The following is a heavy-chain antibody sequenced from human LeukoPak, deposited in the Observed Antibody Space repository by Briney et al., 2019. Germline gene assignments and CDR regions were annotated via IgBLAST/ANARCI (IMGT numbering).Heavy chain of an antibody. V-gene: IGHV3-30*18. CDR1: GFTFSSYG. D-gene: IGHD2-8*01. CDR3: AKGGAIYCTNGVCSTRGAFDI. CDR2: ISYDGSNK. J-gene: IGHJ3*02. Sequence: GRSLRLSCAASGFTFSSYGLHWVRQAPGKGLEWVAVISYDGSNKYYADSVKGRFTISRDNSKNTLYLQMNSLRAEDTAVYYCAKGGAIYCTNGVCSTRGAFDIWGQGTIVTVSS.